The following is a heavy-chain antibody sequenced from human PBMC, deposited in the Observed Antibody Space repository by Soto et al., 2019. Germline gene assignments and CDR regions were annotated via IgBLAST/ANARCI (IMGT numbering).Heavy chain of an antibody. CDR2: INHSGST. Sequence: SETLSLTCAVYGGSFSGYYWSWIRQPPGKGLEWIGEINHSGSTNYNPSLKSRVTISVDTSKNQFSLKLSSVTAADTAVYYCARGTEYYDFWSGPTDYWGQGTLVTVSS. CDR3: ARGTEYYDFWSGPTDY. J-gene: IGHJ4*02. D-gene: IGHD3-3*01. V-gene: IGHV4-34*01. CDR1: GGSFSGYY.